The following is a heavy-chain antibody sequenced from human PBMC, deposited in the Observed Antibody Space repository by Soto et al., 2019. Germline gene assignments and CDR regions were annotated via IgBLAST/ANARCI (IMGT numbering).Heavy chain of an antibody. D-gene: IGHD6-19*01. CDR1: GDSVSSPYY. V-gene: IGHV4-4*02. CDR2: VFHTGTT. Sequence: QVQLQESGPGLVKPSGTLSLTCAVSGDSVSSPYYWCWVRQSPGKGLEWIGEVFHTGTTSYNPFLRSRVTISMDKSINQFSLDLSSVTAAATAVYYCARSAGWYAIHAWGPGTLVIVSS. CDR3: ARSAGWYAIHA. J-gene: IGHJ5*02.